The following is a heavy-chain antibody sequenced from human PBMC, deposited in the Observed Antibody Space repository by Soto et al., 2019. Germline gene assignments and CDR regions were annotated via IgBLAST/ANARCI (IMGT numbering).Heavy chain of an antibody. D-gene: IGHD2-15*01. CDR1: GYTFSDYY. J-gene: IGHJ6*02. CDR2: INPNSGGT. CDR3: AEGYCSGGSCPAMGYYYGMDV. V-gene: IGHV1-2*02. Sequence: ASVKVSCKAGGYTFSDYYMHWVRQAPGQGLEWMGWINPNSGGTNYAQKFQGRVTMTRDTSISTAYMELSRLRSDDTAVYYCAEGYCSGGSCPAMGYYYGMDVWGQGTTVTVSS.